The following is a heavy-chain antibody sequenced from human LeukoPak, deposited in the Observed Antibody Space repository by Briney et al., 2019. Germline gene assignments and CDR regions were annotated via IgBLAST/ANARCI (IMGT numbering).Heavy chain of an antibody. V-gene: IGHV3-7*05. D-gene: IGHD6-19*01. CDR1: GFTFSTYW. CDR3: ARDQGAYARGWYGVFGF. Sequence: PGGSLRLSRAASGFTFSTYWMSWVRQAPGKGLEWVANIKQDGSETHYVDSVKGRFTISRDNAKNSLFLQMNRLTAEDTAVYYCARDQGAYARGWYGVFGFWGQGTLVAVSS. CDR2: IKQDGSET. J-gene: IGHJ4*02.